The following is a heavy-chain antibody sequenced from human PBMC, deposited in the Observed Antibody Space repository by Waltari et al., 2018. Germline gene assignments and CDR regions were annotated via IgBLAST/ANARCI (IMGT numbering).Heavy chain of an antibody. CDR2: INPNSGGT. Sequence: QVQLVQSGAEVKTPGASVKVSCKASGHTLTGYYMPWVPQAPGQGLEWMGWINPNSGGTNYAQKFQGRVTMTRDTSISTAYMELSRLRSDDTAVYYCATGYSSSWYYFDYWGQGTLVTVSS. CDR1: GHTLTGYY. CDR3: ATGYSSSWYYFDY. J-gene: IGHJ4*02. D-gene: IGHD6-13*01. V-gene: IGHV1-2*02.